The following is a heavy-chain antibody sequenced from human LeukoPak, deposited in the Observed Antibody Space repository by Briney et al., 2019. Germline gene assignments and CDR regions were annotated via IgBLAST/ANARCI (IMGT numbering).Heavy chain of an antibody. CDR1: GFTFNSYW. CDR2: IKRDGSEK. Sequence: GGSLRLSCAASGFTFNSYWMNWVRQAPGKGLEWVANIKRDGSEKYYVDSVKGRFTISRDNAKNSLDLQMNSLRVEDAAVYYCARLGPASSGWPESFDYWGQGTLVTVSS. D-gene: IGHD6-19*01. J-gene: IGHJ4*02. V-gene: IGHV3-7*03. CDR3: ARLGPASSGWPESFDY.